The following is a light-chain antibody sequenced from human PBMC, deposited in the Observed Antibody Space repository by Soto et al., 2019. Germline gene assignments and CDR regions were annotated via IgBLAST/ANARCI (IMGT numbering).Light chain of an antibody. Sequence: QSVLTQPASVSGSPGQSITISCTGSSSDIGGFTFVSWYQQHPGKAPKLIIYHVSDRPSGISNRFSGSRSGNTASLTISGLQAEDEADYYCSSYAGSNTFVFGPGTKVTVL. CDR1: SSDIGGFTF. V-gene: IGLV2-14*03. CDR3: SSYAGSNTFV. J-gene: IGLJ1*01. CDR2: HVS.